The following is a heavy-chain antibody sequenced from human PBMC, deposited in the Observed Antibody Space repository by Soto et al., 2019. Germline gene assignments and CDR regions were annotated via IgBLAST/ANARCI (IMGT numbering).Heavy chain of an antibody. D-gene: IGHD3-9*01. V-gene: IGHV3-11*06. CDR3: ATLTKYDILTGFYPC. CDR1: GFSFSDYY. J-gene: IGHJ4*02. CDR2: ISCTSSYT. Sequence: GGSLRLSCAASGFSFSDYYMSWIRQAPGKGLEKVSYISCTSSYTNYADSVRGRFTISRDNSNNTLYFQMNSLRAEDTAVYYCATLTKYDILTGFYPCWGQGTLVTVSS.